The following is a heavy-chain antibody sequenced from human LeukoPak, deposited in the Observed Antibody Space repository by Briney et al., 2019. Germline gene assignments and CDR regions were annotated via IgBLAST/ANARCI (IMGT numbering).Heavy chain of an antibody. V-gene: IGHV3-23*01. J-gene: IGHJ4*02. CDR1: GFTFSYYG. D-gene: IGHD3-9*01. Sequence: GGSLRLSCAASGFTFSYYGMSWVRQAPGKGLEWVSVFSGSGGRTYYADSVKGRFTISRDNAKNSLYLQMNSLRAEDTAVYYCARDRYDILTGYPFWGQGTLVTVSS. CDR2: FSGSGGRT. CDR3: ARDRYDILTGYPF.